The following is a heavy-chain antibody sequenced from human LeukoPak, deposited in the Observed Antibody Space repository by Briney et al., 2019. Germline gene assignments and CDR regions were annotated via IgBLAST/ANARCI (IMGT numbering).Heavy chain of an antibody. V-gene: IGHV3-30*18. CDR3: AKALGRWTPRVNYYYYGMDV. CDR1: GFTFSSYG. D-gene: IGHD1-1*01. CDR2: ISYDGSNK. J-gene: IGHJ6*02. Sequence: GGSLRLSCAASGFTFSSYGMHWVRQAPGKGLEWVAVISYDGSNKYYADSVKGRFTISRDNSKNTLYLQMNSLRAEDTAVYYCAKALGRWTPRVNYYYYGMDVWGQGTRSPSP.